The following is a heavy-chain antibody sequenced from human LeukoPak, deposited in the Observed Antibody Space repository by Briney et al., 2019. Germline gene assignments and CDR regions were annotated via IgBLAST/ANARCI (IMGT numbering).Heavy chain of an antibody. D-gene: IGHD1-1*01. J-gene: IGHJ4*02. CDR2: ISYDGSNK. CDR3: AREVQRPNFFDY. CDR1: GFTFSTYA. V-gene: IGHV3-30*04. Sequence: GGSLRLSCAASGFTFSTYAMHWVRQAPGKGLEWVAVISYDGSNKYYTDSVKGRFTISRDNSRNTLYLQMNSLRAEDTAVFYCAREVQRPNFFDYWGQGTLVTVSS.